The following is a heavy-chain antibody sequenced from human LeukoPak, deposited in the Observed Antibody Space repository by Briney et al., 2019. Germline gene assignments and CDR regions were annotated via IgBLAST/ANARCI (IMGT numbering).Heavy chain of an antibody. V-gene: IGHV4-4*02. D-gene: IGHD6-19*01. CDR1: GGSISSSNW. J-gene: IGHJ4*02. Sequence: SGTLSLTCAVSGGSISSSNWWSWVRQPPGKGLEWIGEIYHSGSTDYNPSLKSRVTISVDKSKNQFSLKLSSVTAAGTAVYYCARDRMYSSGWYRGYFDYWGQGTLVTVSS. CDR2: IYHSGST. CDR3: ARDRMYSSGWYRGYFDY.